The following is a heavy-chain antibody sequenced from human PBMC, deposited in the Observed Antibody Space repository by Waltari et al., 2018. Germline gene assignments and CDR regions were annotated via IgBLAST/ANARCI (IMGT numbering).Heavy chain of an antibody. CDR1: GGSISTSSYY. CDR3: ARHSGYEYFDY. Sequence: QLQLQASCPGLVKPSETLSLPCTVPGGSISTSSYYWGWIRQPPGKGLEWIGRFYYSGSTYYNPSLKSRVTISVDTSKNQFSLKLSSVTAADTAVYYCARHSGYEYFDYWGQGTLVTVSS. D-gene: IGHD5-12*01. CDR2: FYYSGST. V-gene: IGHV4-39*07. J-gene: IGHJ4*02.